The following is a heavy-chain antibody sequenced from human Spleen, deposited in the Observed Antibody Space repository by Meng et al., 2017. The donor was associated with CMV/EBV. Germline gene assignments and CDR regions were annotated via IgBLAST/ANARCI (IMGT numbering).Heavy chain of an antibody. D-gene: IGHD2-2*01. CDR2: IYYSVTT. CDR3: ARVGGYCSSTGCNRYYYHGMDV. J-gene: IGHJ6*02. V-gene: IGHV4-59*01. Sequence: SETLSLTCAVYGGSFSGYYWSWIRQPPGKGLEWIGNIYYSVTTNYNPSLKSRVTISVDTSKNQFSLKLRSVTAADTAVYYCARVGGYCSSTGCNRYYYHGMDVWGQGTTVTVSS. CDR1: GGSFSGYY.